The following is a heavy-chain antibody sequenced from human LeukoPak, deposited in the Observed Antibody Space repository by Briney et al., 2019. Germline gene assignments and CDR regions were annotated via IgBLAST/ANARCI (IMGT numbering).Heavy chain of an antibody. Sequence: SVKVSCKASGGTFSSYAISWVRQAPGQGLEWMGGIIPIFGTANYAQKHQRRVTMTEATSTDTAYMELSSLRFEDTAVYYCARAKYNSGWYGAFDIWGQGTMVTVSS. CDR3: ARAKYNSGWYGAFDI. CDR2: IIPIFGTA. CDR1: GGTFSSYA. V-gene: IGHV1-69*06. D-gene: IGHD6-19*01. J-gene: IGHJ3*02.